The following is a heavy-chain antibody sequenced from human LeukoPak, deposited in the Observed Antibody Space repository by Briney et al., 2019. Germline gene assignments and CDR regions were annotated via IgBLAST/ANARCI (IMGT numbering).Heavy chain of an antibody. J-gene: IGHJ4*02. V-gene: IGHV4-59*07. D-gene: IGHD5-18*01. CDR1: SGSITGYY. CDR3: ARVRNSYGERDFDY. CDR2: IYYTGST. Sequence: SDTLSLTCPVSSGSITGYYWSWIRQPPGEGLEWIGYIYYTGSTNYNPSLKSRVTMSLDTSKNHFSLQLSSVTAADTAVYYCARVRNSYGERDFDYWGQGILVTVSS.